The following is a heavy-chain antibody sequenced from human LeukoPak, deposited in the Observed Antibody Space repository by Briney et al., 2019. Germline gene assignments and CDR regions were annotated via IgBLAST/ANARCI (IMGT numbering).Heavy chain of an antibody. V-gene: IGHV4-30-4*01. D-gene: IGHD4-17*01. CDR2: IYYSGRP. Sequence: SETLSLTCSVSGGSLSSGDYYWSWIRQPPGEGLEWIGYIYYSGRPYFNPSLKSRVTISADTSNNQLSLSLSSVTAADTAVYYCARGLRASWYFDLWGRGTLVSVSS. CDR3: ARGLRASWYFDL. CDR1: GGSLSSGDYY. J-gene: IGHJ2*01.